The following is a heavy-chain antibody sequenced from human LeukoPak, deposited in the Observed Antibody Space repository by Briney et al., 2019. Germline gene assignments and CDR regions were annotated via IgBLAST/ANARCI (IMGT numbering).Heavy chain of an antibody. CDR2: INPNSGGT. CDR1: GYTFTGYY. CDR3: ARMRKHYYGSGSYSAYYYYGMDV. V-gene: IGHV1-2*04. Sequence: VASVKVSCKASGYTFTGYYMHWVRQAPGQGLEWMGWINPNSGGTNYAQKFQGWVTMTRDTSISTAYMELSRLRSDDTAVYYCARMRKHYYGSGSYSAYYYYGMDVWGQGTTVTVSS. J-gene: IGHJ6*02. D-gene: IGHD3-10*01.